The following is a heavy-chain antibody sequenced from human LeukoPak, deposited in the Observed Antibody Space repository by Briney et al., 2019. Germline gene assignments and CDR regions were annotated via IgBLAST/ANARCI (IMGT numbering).Heavy chain of an antibody. V-gene: IGHV4-31*03. D-gene: IGHD2-2*01. J-gene: IGHJ5*02. Sequence: SETLSLTCTVSGGSISSGGYYWSWIRQHPGKGLEWIGYIYYSGSTYYNPSLKSRVTISVDTSKNQFSLNLISVTAADTAVYYCARAHQLRNLDPWGQGTLVTVSS. CDR1: GGSISSGGYY. CDR3: ARAHQLRNLDP. CDR2: IYYSGST.